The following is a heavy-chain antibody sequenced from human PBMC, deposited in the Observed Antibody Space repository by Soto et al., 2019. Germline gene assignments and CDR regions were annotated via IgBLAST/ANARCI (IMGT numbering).Heavy chain of an antibody. Sequence: QITLKESGPTLGKPTQTLTLTCTFSGFSLSTSGVGVGWIRQPPGKALEWLALIYWDDDKRYSPSLKSRLTITKDTSKNQVVLTMTNMDPVDTASYYCAHRNRLYQFDYWGQGTLVTVSS. CDR2: IYWDDDK. CDR1: GFSLSTSGVG. J-gene: IGHJ4*02. V-gene: IGHV2-5*02. CDR3: AHRNRLYQFDY. D-gene: IGHD3-16*01.